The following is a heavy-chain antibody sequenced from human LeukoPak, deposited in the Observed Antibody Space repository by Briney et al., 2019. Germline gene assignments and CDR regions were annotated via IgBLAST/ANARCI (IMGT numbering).Heavy chain of an antibody. CDR2: ISSRSSYI. J-gene: IGHJ4*02. V-gene: IGHV3-21*04. CDR1: GFTFSSYS. D-gene: IGHD1-7*01. Sequence: PGGSLRLSCAASGFTFSSYSMNWVRQAPGKGLEWVSSISSRSSYIYYADSVKGRFTISRDNAKNSLYLQMNSLRAEDTAVYYCARDLDGTSYFDYWGQGTLVTVSS. CDR3: ARDLDGTSYFDY.